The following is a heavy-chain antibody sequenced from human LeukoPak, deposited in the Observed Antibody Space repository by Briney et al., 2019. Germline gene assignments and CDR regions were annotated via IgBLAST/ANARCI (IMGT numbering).Heavy chain of an antibody. CDR2: ISAYNGNT. CDR3: ARDSRRQYNWNYENALDI. CDR1: GYIFTRYG. D-gene: IGHD1-7*01. Sequence: GASLRVCRKASGYIFTRYGISSVRQAPGQGLEWMGGISAYNGNTNYAQKLQGRVTMTTDTSTSTVYMELRSLRSDDTAVYYCARDSRRQYNWNYENALDIWGQGTMVNVSS. V-gene: IGHV1-18*01. J-gene: IGHJ3*02.